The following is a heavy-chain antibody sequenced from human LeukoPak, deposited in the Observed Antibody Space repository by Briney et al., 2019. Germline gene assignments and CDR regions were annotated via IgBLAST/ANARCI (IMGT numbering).Heavy chain of an antibody. V-gene: IGHV4-59*08. CDR2: IYYSGST. Sequence: PSETLSLTCTVSGGSISSYYWNWIRQPPGKGLEWIGYIYYSGSTNYNPSLKSRVTISVDTSTNHFSLKLSSVTATDTAVYYCARHDCITTTCYYFYGMDVWGQGTTVTVS. J-gene: IGHJ6*02. D-gene: IGHD2-2*01. CDR1: GGSISSYY. CDR3: ARHDCITTTCYYFYGMDV.